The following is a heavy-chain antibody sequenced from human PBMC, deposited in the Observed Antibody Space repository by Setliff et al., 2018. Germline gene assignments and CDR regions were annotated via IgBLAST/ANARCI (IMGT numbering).Heavy chain of an antibody. CDR2: IFPSDSDT. CDR1: GYDFSKYW. CDR3: ARGDTIGFGAFDI. J-gene: IGHJ3*02. Sequence: GESLKISCQASGYDFSKYWIGWVRQMPGEGLDWVGIIFPSDSDTRYGPSFQGQVTISAAKSITTVYLQINSLEASDTAIYFCARGDTIGFGAFDIWGQGTMVTVSS. V-gene: IGHV5-51*01. D-gene: IGHD1-26*01.